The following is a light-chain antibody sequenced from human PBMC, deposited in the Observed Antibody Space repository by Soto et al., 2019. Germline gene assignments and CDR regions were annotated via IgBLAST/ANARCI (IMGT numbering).Light chain of an antibody. CDR1: SSNIESNF. CDR3: TVWDDSLGGRL. V-gene: IGLV1-47*01. CDR2: RNN. J-gene: IGLJ2*01. Sequence: QAVVTQPPSASGTPGQRVTISCSGSSSNIESNFVYWYQQFPGTAPRLLIYRNNQRPSGVPDRFSGSKSGTSASLAISALRSEDEADYYCTVWDDSLGGRLFGGGTKVTVL.